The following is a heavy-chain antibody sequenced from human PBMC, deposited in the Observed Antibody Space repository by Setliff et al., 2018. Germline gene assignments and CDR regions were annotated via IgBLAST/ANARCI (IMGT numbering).Heavy chain of an antibody. V-gene: IGHV4-34*10. CDR1: GGSFSDYY. J-gene: IGHJ4*02. CDR2: INHSGNT. D-gene: IGHD1-26*01. Sequence: SETLSLTCAVYGGSFSDYYWSWIRQSPGKGLEWIGEINHSGNTNYNPSLKSRFTISRDNAKNSLYLQLTSLRAEDTAVYYCARPLGTYPATFDYWGQGTLVTVSS. CDR3: ARPLGTYPATFDY.